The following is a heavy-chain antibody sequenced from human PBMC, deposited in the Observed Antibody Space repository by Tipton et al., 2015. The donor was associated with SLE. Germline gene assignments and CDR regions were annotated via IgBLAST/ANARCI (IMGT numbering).Heavy chain of an antibody. Sequence: TLSLTCPVYGGSFSGYYWSWIRQPPGKGLEWIGEINHSGSTNYNPSLKSRVTISVDTSKNQFSLKLSSVTAADTAVYYCARDAEVVFDAFDIWGQGTMVTVSS. V-gene: IGHV4-34*01. D-gene: IGHD2-2*01. CDR2: INHSGST. J-gene: IGHJ3*02. CDR3: ARDAEVVFDAFDI. CDR1: GGSFSGYY.